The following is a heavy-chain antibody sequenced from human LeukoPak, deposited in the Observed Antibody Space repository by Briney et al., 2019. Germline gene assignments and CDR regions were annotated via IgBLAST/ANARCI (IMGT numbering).Heavy chain of an antibody. V-gene: IGHV4-61*02. J-gene: IGHJ5*02. Sequence: SETLSLTCTVSGGSISSGSYYWSWIRQPAGKGLEWIGRIYTSGSTNYNPSLKSRVTISVDTSKNQFSLKLSSVTAADTAVYYCARVWTKSRGVVAKWFDPWGQGTLVTVSS. CDR1: GGSISSGSYY. D-gene: IGHD2-15*01. CDR3: ARVWTKSRGVVAKWFDP. CDR2: IYTSGST.